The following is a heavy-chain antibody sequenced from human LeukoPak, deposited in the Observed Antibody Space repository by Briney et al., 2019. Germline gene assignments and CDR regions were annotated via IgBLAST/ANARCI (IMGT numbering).Heavy chain of an antibody. CDR3: ARTTDDYGDYEDI. J-gene: IGHJ3*02. CDR2: INHSGST. V-gene: IGHV4-34*01. CDR1: GGSFSGYY. Sequence: PSETLSLTCAVYGGSFSGYYWSWIRQPPGKGLEWIGEINHSGSTNYNPSLKSRVTISVDTSKNQFSLKLSSVTAADTAVYYCARTTDDYGDYEDIWGQGTMVTVSS. D-gene: IGHD4-17*01.